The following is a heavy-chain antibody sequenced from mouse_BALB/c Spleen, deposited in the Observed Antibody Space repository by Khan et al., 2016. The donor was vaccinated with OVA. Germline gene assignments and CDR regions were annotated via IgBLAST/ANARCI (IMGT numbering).Heavy chain of an antibody. CDR3: ASGGYWYFDV. CDR1: GYTLTNYG. D-gene: IGHD1-1*02. Sequence: LVESGPELKKPGETVKISCKASGYTLTNYGMNWVKQAPGKGLKWMGWINTYTEEPTYADDFKGRFAFSLETSANTAYLQINNLKNEDTATYFCASGGYWYFDVWGAGTTVTVSS. V-gene: IGHV9-3-1*01. J-gene: IGHJ1*01. CDR2: INTYTEEP.